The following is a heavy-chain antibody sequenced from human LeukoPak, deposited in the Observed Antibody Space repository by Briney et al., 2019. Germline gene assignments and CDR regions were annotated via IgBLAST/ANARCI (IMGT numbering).Heavy chain of an antibody. Sequence: PSETLSLTCTASGGSISTYYWSWIRQPPGKGLEWIGYIYNSRSTTYNPSLNRRVTISIDTSKNHYSLKLSSVTAADTAVYYCARHGSGWSFDYWGQGTLVTVSS. D-gene: IGHD6-19*01. V-gene: IGHV4-59*01. J-gene: IGHJ4*02. CDR2: IYNSRST. CDR3: ARHGSGWSFDY. CDR1: GGSISTYY.